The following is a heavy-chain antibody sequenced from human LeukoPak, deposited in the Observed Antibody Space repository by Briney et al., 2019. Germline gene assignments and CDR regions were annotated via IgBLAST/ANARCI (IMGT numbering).Heavy chain of an antibody. CDR3: ARGRGSGHKENWFDP. D-gene: IGHD6-19*01. J-gene: IGHJ5*02. V-gene: IGHV1-8*01. CDR1: GYTFTTYD. CDR2: MNPNSGNT. Sequence: ASVKVSCKASGYTFTTYDINGVRQATGQGLEWMGWMNPNSGNTGYAQKFQGRVTMTRNTSITTAYMELSSLRSEDTAVYYCARGRGSGHKENWFDPWGQGTLVTVSS.